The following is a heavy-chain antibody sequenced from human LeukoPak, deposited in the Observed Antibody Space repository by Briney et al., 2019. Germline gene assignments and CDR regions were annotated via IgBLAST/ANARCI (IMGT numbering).Heavy chain of an antibody. CDR2: ISYDGSNK. D-gene: IGHD1-26*01. CDR3: ATDEAAYSGSPLDY. CDR1: GFTFSSYA. J-gene: IGHJ4*02. V-gene: IGHV3-30-3*01. Sequence: GRSLRLSCAASGFTFSSYAMHWVRQAPGKGLEWVAVISYDGSNKYYADSVKGRFTISRDNSKNTLYLQMNSLRAEDTAVYYCATDEAAYSGSPLDYWGQGTLVTVSS.